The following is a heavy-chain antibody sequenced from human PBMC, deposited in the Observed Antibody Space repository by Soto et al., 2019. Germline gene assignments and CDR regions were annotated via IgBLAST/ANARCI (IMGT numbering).Heavy chain of an antibody. CDR3: ARAPMVRGVIIRNKYYFDY. J-gene: IGHJ4*02. CDR1: GGSISSSNW. V-gene: IGHV4-4*02. Sequence: PSETLSLTCTVSGGSISSSNWWSWVRQPPGKGLEWIGEIYHSGSTNYNPSLKSRVTISVDKSKNQFSLKLSSVTAADTAVYYCARAPMVRGVIIRNKYYFDYWGQGTLVTVSS. D-gene: IGHD3-10*01. CDR2: IYHSGST.